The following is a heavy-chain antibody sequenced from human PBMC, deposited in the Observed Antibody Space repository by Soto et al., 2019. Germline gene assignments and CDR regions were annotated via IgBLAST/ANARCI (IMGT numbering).Heavy chain of an antibody. CDR1: GGTFSSYA. J-gene: IGHJ4*02. CDR3: ASFKLTTVTTNYFDY. V-gene: IGHV1-69*13. CDR2: IIPIFGTA. Sequence: ASVKVSCKASGGTFSSYAISWVRQAPGQGLEWMGGIIPIFGTANYAQKFQGRVTITADESTSNAYMELSSLRSEDTAVYYCASFKLTTVTTNYFDYWGQGTLVTVSS. D-gene: IGHD4-17*01.